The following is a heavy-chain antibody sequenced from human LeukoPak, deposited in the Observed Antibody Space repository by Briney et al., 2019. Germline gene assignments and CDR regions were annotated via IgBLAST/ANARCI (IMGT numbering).Heavy chain of an antibody. D-gene: IGHD3-22*01. V-gene: IGHV3-9*01. Sequence: PGGSLRLSCAASGFTFDDYAMRWVRQAPGKGLEWVSGISWNSGSIGYADSVKGRFTISRDNAKNSLYLQMNSLRAEDTALYYCAKGNGRLTYYYDSSGYFSDNYFDYWGQGTLVTVSS. CDR3: AKGNGRLTYYYDSSGYFSDNYFDY. CDR1: GFTFDDYA. J-gene: IGHJ4*02. CDR2: ISWNSGSI.